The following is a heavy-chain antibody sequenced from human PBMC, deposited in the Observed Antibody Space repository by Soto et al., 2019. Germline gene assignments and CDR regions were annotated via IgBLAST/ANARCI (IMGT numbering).Heavy chain of an antibody. Sequence: SETLSLTCAVYGGSFSGYYWSWIRQPPGKGLEWIGEINHSGSTNYNPSLKSRVTISVDTSKNQFSLKLSSVTAADTAVYYCASLEAASHHYYYYGMDVWGQGTKVTVSS. CDR1: GGSFSGYY. CDR3: ASLEAASHHYYYYGMDV. J-gene: IGHJ6*02. V-gene: IGHV4-34*01. CDR2: INHSGST. D-gene: IGHD6-13*01.